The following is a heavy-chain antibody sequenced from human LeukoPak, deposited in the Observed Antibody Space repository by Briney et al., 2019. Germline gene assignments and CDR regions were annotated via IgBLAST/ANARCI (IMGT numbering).Heavy chain of an antibody. V-gene: IGHV1-24*01. CDR1: GYTLTKLS. D-gene: IGHD6-19*01. CDR3: ATDKSSGWYISDAFDI. CDR2: FDPEDGET. J-gene: IGHJ3*02. Sequence: GASVKVSYKVSGYTLTKLSMHWGRRAPGKGLEWMGGFDPEDGETIYAPNFQGRVTMTADTSTDTAYMELSSLRSEDTAVYYCATDKSSGWYISDAFDIWGQGTMVTVSS.